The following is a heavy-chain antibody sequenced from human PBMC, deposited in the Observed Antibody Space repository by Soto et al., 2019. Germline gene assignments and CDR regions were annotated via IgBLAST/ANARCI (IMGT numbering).Heavy chain of an antibody. D-gene: IGHD2-15*01. CDR2: ISWNSGSI. Sequence: EVQLVESGGGLVQPGRSLRLSCAASGFTFDDYAMHWVRQAPGKGLEWVSGISWNSGSIGYADSVKGRFTISRDNAKNSLYLQMNSLRAEDTALYYCAKAYHAKKYCSGGSCSWFDPWGQGTLVTVSS. CDR1: GFTFDDYA. V-gene: IGHV3-9*01. J-gene: IGHJ5*02. CDR3: AKAYHAKKYCSGGSCSWFDP.